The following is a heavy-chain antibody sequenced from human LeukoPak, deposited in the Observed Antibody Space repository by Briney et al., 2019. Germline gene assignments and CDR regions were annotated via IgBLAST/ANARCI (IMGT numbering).Heavy chain of an antibody. CDR3: ARDLRRYYYGSGSYGAFDI. V-gene: IGHV1-2*04. Sequence: PWASVKVSCKASGYTFTGYFMHWVRQAPGQALEWMGWINPNSGDTNYAQRFQGWVTMTRDTSISTAYMELRRLRADDTAVYYCARDLRRYYYGSGSYGAFDIWGQGTMVTVSS. CDR2: INPNSGDT. D-gene: IGHD3-10*01. J-gene: IGHJ3*02. CDR1: GYTFTGYF.